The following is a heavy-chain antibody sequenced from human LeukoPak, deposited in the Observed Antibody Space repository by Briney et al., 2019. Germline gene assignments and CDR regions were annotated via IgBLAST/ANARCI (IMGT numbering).Heavy chain of an antibody. Sequence: SETLSLTSTVSGGSISSYYWSWIRQPPGKGLEWIGYIYHRGSTNYNPSLKSRVTISVDTSKNQFSLKLSSVTAADTAVYYCARVGSGYTFDDWGQGTLVTASS. J-gene: IGHJ4*02. CDR1: GGSISSYY. CDR2: IYHRGST. V-gene: IGHV4-59*01. D-gene: IGHD3-22*01. CDR3: ARVGSGYTFDD.